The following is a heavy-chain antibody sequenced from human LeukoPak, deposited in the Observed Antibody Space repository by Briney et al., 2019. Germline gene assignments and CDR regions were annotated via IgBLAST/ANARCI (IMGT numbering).Heavy chain of an antibody. J-gene: IGHJ4*02. CDR1: GFTFSSYG. Sequence: GGSLRLSCAASGFTFSSYGMHWVRQAPGKGLEWVAVIWYDGSNKYYADSVKGRFTISRDNSKNTLYLQMNSLRAEDTAVYYCARVSQYYDNTGYSDWGQGTLVTVSS. D-gene: IGHD3-22*01. V-gene: IGHV3-33*01. CDR3: ARVSQYYDNTGYSD. CDR2: IWYDGSNK.